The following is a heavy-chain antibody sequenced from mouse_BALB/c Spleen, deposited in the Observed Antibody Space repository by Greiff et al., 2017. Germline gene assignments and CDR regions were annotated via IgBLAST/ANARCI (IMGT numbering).Heavy chain of an antibody. Sequence: LQQPGSELVRPGASVKLSCTASGYTFTSYWMHWVKQRPGQGLEWIGNIYPGSGSTNYDEKFKSKATLTVDTSSSTAYMQLSSLTSEDSAVYYCTRTLWSYYAMDYWGQGTSVTVSS. V-gene: IGHV1S22*01. CDR3: TRTLWSYYAMDY. D-gene: IGHD1-1*02. CDR1: GYTFTSYW. CDR2: IYPGSGST. J-gene: IGHJ4*01.